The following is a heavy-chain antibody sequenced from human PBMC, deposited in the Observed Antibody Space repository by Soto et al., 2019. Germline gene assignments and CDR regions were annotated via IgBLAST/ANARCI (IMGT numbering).Heavy chain of an antibody. CDR2: ITGSRSTI. J-gene: IGHJ4*02. CDR3: ASGVFGLVSPVIGGY. Sequence: GGSLRLSCAASGFTFSDYYMSWIRQAPGKGLEWVSYITGSRSTIYYADSGKGRFTISRDNAKNSIYLQMNSLRAEDTATYYCASGVFGLVSPVIGGYWGQGTLVTVSS. CDR1: GFTFSDYY. V-gene: IGHV3-11*04. D-gene: IGHD3-3*01.